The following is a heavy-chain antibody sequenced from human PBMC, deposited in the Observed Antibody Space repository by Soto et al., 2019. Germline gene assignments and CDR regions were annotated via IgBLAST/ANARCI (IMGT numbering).Heavy chain of an antibody. CDR1: GGSFSGYY. CDR2: INHSGST. Sequence: QVQLQQWGAGPLKPSETLSLTCAVYGGSFSGYYWSWIRQPPGKGLEWIGEINHSGSTNYNPSLKSRVTISVDTSKNQFSLKLRPVTAADTAVYDCARVWGCDYVGGVSDAFDIWGQGTMVTVSS. CDR3: ARVWGCDYVGGVSDAFDI. D-gene: IGHD4-17*01. V-gene: IGHV4-34*02. J-gene: IGHJ3*02.